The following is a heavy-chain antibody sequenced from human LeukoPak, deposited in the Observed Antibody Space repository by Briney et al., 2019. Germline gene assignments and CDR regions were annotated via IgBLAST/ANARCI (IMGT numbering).Heavy chain of an antibody. CDR1: GYCISSYW. D-gene: IGHD2-15*01. CDR3: ARHEACSGGSCYSEHYYYGMDV. CDR2: IYPGDSDT. V-gene: IGHV5-51*01. J-gene: IGHJ6*04. Sequence: GEPLQICCMGSGYCISSYWIGWVRQLPGKAVGWMGIIYPGDSDTRYSPSFQGQVTISADKSISTAYLQWSSLKASDTAMYYCARHEACSGGSCYSEHYYYGMDVWGKGTTVTVSS.